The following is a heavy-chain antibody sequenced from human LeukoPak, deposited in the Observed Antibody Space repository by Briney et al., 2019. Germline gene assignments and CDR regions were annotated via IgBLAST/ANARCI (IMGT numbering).Heavy chain of an antibody. Sequence: SETLSLTCAGYGGSFSGYYWSWIRQPPGKGLEWIGEINHSGSTNYNPSLKSRVTISVDTSKNQFSLKLSSVTAADTAVYYCARDAGTGYWGQGTLVTVSS. J-gene: IGHJ4*02. CDR1: GGSFSGYY. CDR3: ARDAGTGY. D-gene: IGHD1-14*01. CDR2: INHSGST. V-gene: IGHV4-34*01.